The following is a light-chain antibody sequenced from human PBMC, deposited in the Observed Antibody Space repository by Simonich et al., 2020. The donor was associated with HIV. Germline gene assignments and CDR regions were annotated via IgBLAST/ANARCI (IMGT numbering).Light chain of an antibody. Sequence: TQSPSTLSASVGDRVTITCRASQSVSSNLAWYQQKPGQAPRLLIYGASSRATGIPDRFSGSGSGTDFTLTISRLEPEDFAVYYCQQYGSSRTFGQGTKVEIK. CDR1: QSVSSN. J-gene: IGKJ1*01. CDR2: GAS. V-gene: IGKV3-20*01. CDR3: QQYGSSRT.